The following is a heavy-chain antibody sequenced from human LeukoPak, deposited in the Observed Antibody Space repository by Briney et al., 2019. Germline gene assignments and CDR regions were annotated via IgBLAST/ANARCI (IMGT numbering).Heavy chain of an antibody. Sequence: SETLSLTCAVYGGSFSGYYWSWIRQPPGKGLEWIGEINHSGSTNYNPSLESRVTISVDTSKNQFSLKLSSVTAADTAVYYCARIYYDSSGYYSGAFDIWGQGTMVTVSS. V-gene: IGHV4-34*01. CDR1: GGSFSGYY. CDR2: INHSGST. J-gene: IGHJ3*02. CDR3: ARIYYDSSGYYSGAFDI. D-gene: IGHD3-22*01.